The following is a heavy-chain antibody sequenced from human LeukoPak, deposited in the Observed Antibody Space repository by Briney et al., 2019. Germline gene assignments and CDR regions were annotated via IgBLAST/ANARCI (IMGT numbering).Heavy chain of an antibody. V-gene: IGHV1-2*02. Sequence: GASVKVSCKASGYTFTADYVYWVRQAPGQGLQWMGWINPNSGGTKYAQKFQGRVTMTRDTSTSTVYMELSSLRSEDTAVYYCARDSSGYGSGSYPHNYWGQGTLVTVSS. CDR3: ARDSSGYGSGSYPHNY. CDR1: GYTFTADY. J-gene: IGHJ4*02. CDR2: INPNSGGT. D-gene: IGHD3-10*01.